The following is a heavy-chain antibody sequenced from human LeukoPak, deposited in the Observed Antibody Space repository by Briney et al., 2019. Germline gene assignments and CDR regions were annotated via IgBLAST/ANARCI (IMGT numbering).Heavy chain of an antibody. Sequence: SETLSLTCAVSGYFISGGYYWGWIRQPPGKGLEWIGSIYHSGSTYYNPSLKSRVTISVDTSKNQFSLKLSSVTAADTAVYYCARDWTKGSWFDPWGQGTLVTVSS. D-gene: IGHD3/OR15-3a*01. CDR3: ARDWTKGSWFDP. J-gene: IGHJ5*02. CDR2: IYHSGST. V-gene: IGHV4-38-2*02. CDR1: GYFISGGYY.